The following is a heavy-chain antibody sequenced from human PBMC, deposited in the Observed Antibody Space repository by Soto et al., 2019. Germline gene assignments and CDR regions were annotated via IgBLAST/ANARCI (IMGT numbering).Heavy chain of an antibody. J-gene: IGHJ3*02. CDR1: GYTFTSYG. Sequence: ASVKVSCKASGYTFTSYGISWVRQAPGQGLEWMGWISAYNGNTNYAQKLQGRVTMTTDTSTSTAYMELRSLRSDDTAVYYCSTVVELTGTTLVVIDIWGRGTMVTFSS. D-gene: IGHD1-7*01. CDR2: ISAYNGNT. V-gene: IGHV1-18*01. CDR3: STVVELTGTTLVVIDI.